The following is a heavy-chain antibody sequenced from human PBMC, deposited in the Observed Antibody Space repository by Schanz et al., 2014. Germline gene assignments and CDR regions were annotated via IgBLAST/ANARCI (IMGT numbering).Heavy chain of an antibody. J-gene: IGHJ4*02. V-gene: IGHV3-23*04. CDR3: AREDCSAASCYFMY. CDR1: GFTFSSYS. Sequence: EVQLVESGGGLVQPGGSLRLSCSASGFTFSSYSMYWVRQAPGKGLEWVSTLSGSGAGTFYADSVKGRFTISRDNSNNTVYLQMNTLRAEDTAVYYCAREDCSAASCYFMYWGQGTLVTVSS. CDR2: LSGSGAGT. D-gene: IGHD6-25*01.